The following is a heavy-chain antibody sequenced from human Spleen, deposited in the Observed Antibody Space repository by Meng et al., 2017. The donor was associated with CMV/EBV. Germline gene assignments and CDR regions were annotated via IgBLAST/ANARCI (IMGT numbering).Heavy chain of an antibody. CDR3: AKDAGTATGLSALDI. Sequence: GGSLRLSCAASGFTFSSYWMHWVRQAPGKGLVWVSRINSDGSSTSYADSVKGRFTISRDNAKNTLYLQMNSLRAEDTAVYYCAKDAGTATGLSALDIWGQGAVVTVSS. J-gene: IGHJ3*02. CDR2: INSDGSST. V-gene: IGHV3-74*01. D-gene: IGHD6-13*01. CDR1: GFTFSSYW.